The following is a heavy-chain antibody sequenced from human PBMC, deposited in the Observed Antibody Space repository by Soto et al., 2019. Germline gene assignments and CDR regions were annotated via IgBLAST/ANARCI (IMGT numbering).Heavy chain of an antibody. CDR3: ARGSTVAAILFDY. CDR2: IYYSGST. Sequence: TLSLTCTVSGYSISSGGYYWSWIRQHPGKGLEWIGYIYYSGSTYYNPSLKSRVIISVDTSKNQFSLKLSSVTAADTAVYYCARGSTVAAILFDYWGQGTLVTVSS. CDR1: GYSISSGGYY. J-gene: IGHJ4*02. D-gene: IGHD2-15*01. V-gene: IGHV4-31*03.